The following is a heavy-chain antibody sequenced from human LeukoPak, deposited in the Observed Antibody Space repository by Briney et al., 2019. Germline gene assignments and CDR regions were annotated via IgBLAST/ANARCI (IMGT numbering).Heavy chain of an antibody. J-gene: IGHJ4*02. V-gene: IGHV3-74*01. Sequence: GGSLRLSCAASGFTFSSYWMHWVRQAPGKGPVWVSRINSDGSSTSYADSVKGRFTISRDNAKNTLYLQMNSLRAEDTAVYYCARGVRLRTVTIYDYWGQGTLVTVSS. CDR3: ARGVRLRTVTIYDY. D-gene: IGHD4-17*01. CDR1: GFTFSSYW. CDR2: INSDGSST.